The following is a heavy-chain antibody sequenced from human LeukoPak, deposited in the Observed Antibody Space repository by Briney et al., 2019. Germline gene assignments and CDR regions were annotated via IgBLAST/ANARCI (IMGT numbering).Heavy chain of an antibody. CDR2: INPNSGGT. J-gene: IGHJ6*02. V-gene: IGHV1-2*02. CDR3: ARERYYCYYGMDV. CDR1: GYTFTGYY. Sequence: GASVKVSCKASGYTFTGYYMHWVRQAPGQGLEWMGWINPNSGGTNYAQKFQGRVTMTRDTSISTAYMELSRLRSDDTAVYYCARERYYCYYGMDVWGQGTTVTVSS.